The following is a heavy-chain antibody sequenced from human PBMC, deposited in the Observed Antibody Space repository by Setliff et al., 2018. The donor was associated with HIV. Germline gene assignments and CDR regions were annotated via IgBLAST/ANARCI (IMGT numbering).Heavy chain of an antibody. J-gene: IGHJ4*02. CDR3: AGGEVNPLY. CDR1: GGSISSYY. V-gene: IGHV4-59*08. Sequence: SETLSLTCTVSGGSISSYYWSWIRQPPGKGLEWVGYIYYSGSTTYNPSLKSRVTISVDTSKNQFSLKVTSVTAADTAVYYCAGGEVNPLYWGQGTQVTVSS. CDR2: IYYSGST. D-gene: IGHD2-21*01.